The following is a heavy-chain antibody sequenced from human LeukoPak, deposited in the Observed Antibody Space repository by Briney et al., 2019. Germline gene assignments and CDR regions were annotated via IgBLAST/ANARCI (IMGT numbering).Heavy chain of an antibody. CDR2: TSTSGGTM. J-gene: IGHJ4*02. V-gene: IGHV3-48*03. D-gene: IGHD2-2*01. CDR1: GFTFSTYE. Sequence: PGGSLRLSCAASGFTFSTYEMNWVRQAPGKGLEWVSYTSTSGGTMYYADSVKGRFTISRDNAKNSLYLQMNSLRAEDTAVYYCARGPSSPDYWGQGTLVTVSS. CDR3: ARGPSSPDY.